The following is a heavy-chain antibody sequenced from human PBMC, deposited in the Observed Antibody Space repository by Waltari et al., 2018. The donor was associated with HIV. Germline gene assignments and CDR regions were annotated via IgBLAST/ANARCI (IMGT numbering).Heavy chain of an antibody. D-gene: IGHD2-2*01. Sequence: QVQLQESGPGLVKPSGTLSLTCAVSGDSVSSSNWWNWVRQPPGKGLEWIGEIYHSGCTNYNPSLKSRVTISVDKSKNQFALNMSSMTAADTAVYYCARGGGIVVKMYADDAFDIWGQGTMVTVSS. V-gene: IGHV4-4*02. CDR3: ARGGGIVVKMYADDAFDI. CDR2: IYHSGCT. CDR1: GDSVSSSNW. J-gene: IGHJ3*02.